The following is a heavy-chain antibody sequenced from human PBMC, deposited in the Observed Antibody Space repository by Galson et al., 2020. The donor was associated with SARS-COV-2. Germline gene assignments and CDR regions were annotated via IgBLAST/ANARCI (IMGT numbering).Heavy chain of an antibody. J-gene: IGHJ6*03. V-gene: IGHV1-18*01. CDR1: GYTFTSYG. CDR2: ISAYNGNT. Sequence: ASVKVSCKASGYTFTSYGISWVRQAPGQGLEWMGWISAYNGNTNYAQKLQGRVTMTTDTSTSTAYMELRSLRSDDTAVYYCASDYGKESGDILTGYGRYYYMDVWGKGTTVTFSS. CDR3: ASDYGKESGDILTGYGRYYYMDV. D-gene: IGHD3-9*01.